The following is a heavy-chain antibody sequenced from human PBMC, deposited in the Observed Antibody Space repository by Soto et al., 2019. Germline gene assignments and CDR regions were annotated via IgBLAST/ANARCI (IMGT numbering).Heavy chain of an antibody. CDR3: ARQGGYCSSTNCYGYYAMDV. CDR1: GDSISSYS. J-gene: IGHJ6*02. Sequence: SETLSLTCTVSGDSISSYSWTWIRQPPGTGLEWIGEINHSGSTNYNPSLKSRVTISVDTSKNQFSLKVTSVTAADTALYYCARQGGYCSSTNCYGYYAMDVWGQGTTVTVSS. V-gene: IGHV4-34*01. CDR2: INHSGST. D-gene: IGHD2-2*01.